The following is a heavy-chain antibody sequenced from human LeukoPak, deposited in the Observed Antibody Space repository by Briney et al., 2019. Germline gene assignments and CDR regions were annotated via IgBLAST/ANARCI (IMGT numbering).Heavy chain of an antibody. CDR2: IYSGGST. V-gene: IGHV3-53*01. CDR1: GFTVISNY. J-gene: IGHJ4*02. CDR3: ARDSSSHYYFDY. Sequence: GGSLRLSCAASGFTVISNYMSWVRQAPGKGLEWVSVIYSGGSTYYADSVKGRFTISRDNSKNTLYLQMNSLRAEDTAVYYCARDSSSHYYFDYWGQGTLVSVSS. D-gene: IGHD6-6*01.